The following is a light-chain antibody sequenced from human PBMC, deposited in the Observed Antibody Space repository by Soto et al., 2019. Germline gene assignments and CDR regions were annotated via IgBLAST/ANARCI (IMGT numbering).Light chain of an antibody. CDR1: SSDVGGYNY. J-gene: IGLJ2*01. V-gene: IGLV2-14*03. Sequence: QSVLTQPASVSGSPGQSITVSCTGTSSDVGGYNYVAWYQHHPGKAPKLMIYDVTNRPSGVSNRFSGSKSGSTASLTISGLQAEDEADYYCSSYTSSSAVVFGGGTKLTVL. CDR3: SSYTSSSAVV. CDR2: DVT.